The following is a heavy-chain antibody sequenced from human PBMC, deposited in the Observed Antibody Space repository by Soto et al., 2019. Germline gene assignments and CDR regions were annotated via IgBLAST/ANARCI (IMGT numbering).Heavy chain of an antibody. CDR2: VSANNGHT. CDR1: CFTFRNYG. J-gene: IGHJ6*02. Sequence: SGEVSFRASCFTFRNYGLNWVRQAPGQGLEWMGWVSANNGHTNYAQNLQGRVSMTTDTSTSTAYMELRGLTFDDTAVYYCARDIESVTAKHFFYYYAMDVWGQGTTVTVSS. D-gene: IGHD2-8*01. CDR3: ARDIESVTAKHFFYYYAMDV. V-gene: IGHV1-18*01.